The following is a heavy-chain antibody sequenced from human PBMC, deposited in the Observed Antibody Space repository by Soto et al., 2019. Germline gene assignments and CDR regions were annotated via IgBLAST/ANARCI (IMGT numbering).Heavy chain of an antibody. V-gene: IGHV3-7*03. CDR1: GFTFSRYW. CDR3: AKDLAYDSLFDP. CDR2: IKQDGSEK. J-gene: IGHJ5*02. D-gene: IGHD3-22*01. Sequence: GGSLRLSCAASGFTFSRYWMSWVRQAPGKGLEWVANIKQDGSEKYYADSVKGRFTISRDNSKNTLYLQMNSLRAEDTAVYYCAKDLAYDSLFDPWGQGTLVTVSS.